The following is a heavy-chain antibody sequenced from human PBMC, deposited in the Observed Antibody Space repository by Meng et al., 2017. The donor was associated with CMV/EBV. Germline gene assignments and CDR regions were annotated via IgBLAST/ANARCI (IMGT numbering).Heavy chain of an antibody. D-gene: IGHD1-26*01. CDR1: GFTFSSYA. J-gene: IGHJ4*02. Sequence: AGSLRLSCAASGFTFSSYAMSWVRQAPGKGLEWVSVIYSGGSSTYYADSVKGRFTISRYNSKNTLYLQMNSLRAEDTAVYYCAKDSGSYPFDYWGQGTLVTVSS. V-gene: IGHV3-23*03. CDR2: IYSGGSST. CDR3: AKDSGSYPFDY.